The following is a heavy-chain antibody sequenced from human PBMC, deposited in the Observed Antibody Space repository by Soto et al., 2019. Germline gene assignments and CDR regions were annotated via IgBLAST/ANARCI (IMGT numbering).Heavy chain of an antibody. V-gene: IGHV1-58*01. D-gene: IGHD2-15*01. CDR2: IVVGSGNT. Sequence: GASVKVSCKASGVTFTSSAVHWVRQALGQRLEWIGWIVVGSGNTNYAQKFQERVTITRDMSTSTAYMELSSLRSEDTAVYYCAADVVVVAATHCNYWGQGSLVTVS. CDR3: AADVVVVAATHCNY. J-gene: IGHJ4*02. CDR1: GVTFTSSA.